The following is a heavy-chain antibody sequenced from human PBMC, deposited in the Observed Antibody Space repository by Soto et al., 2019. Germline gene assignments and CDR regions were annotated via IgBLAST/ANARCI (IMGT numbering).Heavy chain of an antibody. V-gene: IGHV2-26*01. J-gene: IGHJ4*02. Sequence: QVTLKESGPVLVNPTETLTLTCTVSGFSLSNPIMGVTWIRQPPGKALEWLAHIFSNDEKFYSTSQKSRLTISKATSKSQVVLSVSTVYPVDTATYYCARILGGSGWYRPTDYWGQGTRVTVPS. CDR1: GFSLSNPIMG. CDR2: IFSNDEK. CDR3: ARILGGSGWYRPTDY. D-gene: IGHD6-19*01.